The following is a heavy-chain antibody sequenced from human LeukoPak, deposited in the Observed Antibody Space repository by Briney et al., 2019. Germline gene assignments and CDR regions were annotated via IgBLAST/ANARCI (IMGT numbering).Heavy chain of an antibody. V-gene: IGHV3-53*01. CDR1: GFTVSSNY. D-gene: IGHD2-8*02. J-gene: IGHJ4*02. CDR3: ATYRQVLLPFES. CDR2: IYTGGST. Sequence: GGSLRLSCAASGFTVSSNYMTWVRQAPGKGLEWVSLIYTGGSTYYTDSVKGRFTISRDDFKNTLYLQMNSLRAEDTAIYYCATYRQVLLPFESWGQGTLVTVSS.